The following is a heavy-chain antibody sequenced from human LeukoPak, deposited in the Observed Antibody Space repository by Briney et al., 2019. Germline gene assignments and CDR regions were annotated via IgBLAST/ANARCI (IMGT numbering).Heavy chain of an antibody. D-gene: IGHD2-15*01. Sequence: GASVKVSCKASGYTFTSYGISWVRQAPGQGLEWMGWISAYNDNTNYAQKLQGRVTMATDTSTSTAYMELRSLRSDDTAVYYCARDPGKVAAKLAEFDYWGQGTLVTVSS. J-gene: IGHJ4*02. CDR3: ARDPGKVAAKLAEFDY. V-gene: IGHV1-18*01. CDR2: ISAYNDNT. CDR1: GYTFTSYG.